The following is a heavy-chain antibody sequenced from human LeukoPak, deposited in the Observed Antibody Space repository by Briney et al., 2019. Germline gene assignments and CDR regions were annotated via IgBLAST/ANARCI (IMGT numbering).Heavy chain of an antibody. CDR2: ISLTGLT. J-gene: IGHJ4*02. V-gene: IGHV4-4*02. CDR1: GGSISNTNW. CDR3: AGETAAGTFDY. D-gene: IGHD6-13*01. Sequence: SGTLSLTCGVSGGSISNTNWWSWVRQPPGQGLEWIGEISLTGLTHYNPSLESRVTVSLGKSKNQLSLNLTSVTAADTAVYYRAGETAAGTFDYWGQGTLVTVSS.